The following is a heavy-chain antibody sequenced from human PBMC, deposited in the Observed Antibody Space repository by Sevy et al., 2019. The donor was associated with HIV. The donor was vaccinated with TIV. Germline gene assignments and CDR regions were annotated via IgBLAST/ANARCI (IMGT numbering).Heavy chain of an antibody. CDR1: GGSISSSSYY. CDR2: IYYSGST. D-gene: IGHD1-26*01. V-gene: IGHV4-39*01. CDR3: ARGGIVGATSFDY. J-gene: IGHJ4*02. Sequence: SETLSLTCTVSGGSISSSSYYWGWIRQPPGKGLEWIGSIYYSGSTYYNPSLKSRVTISVDTSKNQFSLNLRSVTAADTAVYYCARGGIVGATSFDYWGQGTLVTVSS.